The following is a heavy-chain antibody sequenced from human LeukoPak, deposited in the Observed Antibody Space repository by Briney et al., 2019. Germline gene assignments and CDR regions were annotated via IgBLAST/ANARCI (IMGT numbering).Heavy chain of an antibody. J-gene: IGHJ4*02. CDR1: GFTFSSYD. CDR3: AKDRGYSYGAFDY. D-gene: IGHD5-18*01. V-gene: IGHV3-30*18. Sequence: GGSLRLSCAASGFTFSSYDMHWVRQAPGKGLEWVAVISYDGSNKYYADSVKGRFTISRDNSKNTLYLQMNSLRAADTAVYYCAKDRGYSYGAFDYWGQGTLVTVSS. CDR2: ISYDGSNK.